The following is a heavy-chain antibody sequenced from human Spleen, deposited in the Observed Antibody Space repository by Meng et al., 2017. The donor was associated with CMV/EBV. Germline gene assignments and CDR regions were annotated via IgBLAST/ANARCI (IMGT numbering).Heavy chain of an antibody. J-gene: IGHJ3*02. Sequence: SETLSLTCAVSGGSIHSGTFFWGWIRQPPGKGLEWIGSLYYDGTSYYNPSLKSRLTMSGDTSKNQLSLRLTSVTAADTAIYYCARPNSGSYARDAYDIWGPGTMVTVSS. CDR1: GGSIHSGTFF. V-gene: IGHV4-39*01. D-gene: IGHD1-26*01. CDR3: ARPNSGSYARDAYDI. CDR2: LYYDGTS.